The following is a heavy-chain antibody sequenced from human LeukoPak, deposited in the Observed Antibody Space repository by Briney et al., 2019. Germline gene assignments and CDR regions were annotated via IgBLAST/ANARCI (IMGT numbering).Heavy chain of an antibody. CDR1: GLTFSSNA. J-gene: IGHJ4*02. Sequence: PGGSLRLSCAASGLTFSSNAMSWVRQAPGKGLEWVSTVSGSGGSTYYADSVKGRFTISRDNSKNTLYLQMNSLRAEDTAVYYCARGKGHDTSSTDYWGQGTLVTVSS. V-gene: IGHV3-23*01. D-gene: IGHD3-10*01. CDR2: VSGSGGST. CDR3: ARGKGHDTSSTDY.